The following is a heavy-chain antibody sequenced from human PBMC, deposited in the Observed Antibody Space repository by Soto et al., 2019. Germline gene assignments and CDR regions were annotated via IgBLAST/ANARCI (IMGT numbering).Heavy chain of an antibody. CDR1: GYSFTSNW. CDR2: IKPADSDI. D-gene: IGHD2-2*01. V-gene: IGHV5-51*01. J-gene: IGHJ4*02. CDR3: ARHSREDNAWTIRRLDY. Sequence: GESLKISCEASGYSFTSNWIGWVRQMPGKGLEWMGIIKPADSDIKYSPSFQGQVTISADKSISTVYLQWSSLQASDTAMYYCARHSREDNAWTIRRLDYWGQGTLVTVSS.